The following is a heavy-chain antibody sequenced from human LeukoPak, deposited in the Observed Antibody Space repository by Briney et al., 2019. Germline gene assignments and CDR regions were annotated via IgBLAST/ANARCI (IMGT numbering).Heavy chain of an antibody. V-gene: IGHV3-33*01. CDR3: ARDYSGPARLGEVYYYGMDV. J-gene: IGHJ6*02. Sequence: GGSLRLSCAAFGVTFRNYGMHWGRQAPGKGLEWVAIIWYDGSNKYYADSVKGRFTISRDNSKNTVWLQMNSLRAEDTAVYYCARDYSGPARLGEVYYYGMDVWGQGTTVTVSS. CDR1: GVTFRNYG. CDR2: IWYDGSNK. D-gene: IGHD3-16*01.